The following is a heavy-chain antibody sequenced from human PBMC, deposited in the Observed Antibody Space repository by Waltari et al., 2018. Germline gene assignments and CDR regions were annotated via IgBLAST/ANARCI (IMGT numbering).Heavy chain of an antibody. CDR2: VYSSGTT. CDR1: GGSILPYF. Sequence: QVVLQQSGPGLVQPSETLSLTCNVSGGSILPYFWSWIRQPAGKGLEWIGRVYSSGTTKYNPSFKSRVTVSLDTSKDQVSLKLTSVTAADTAVYFCVREGAGLLYYRRAFDFWGQGTKVTVSS. V-gene: IGHV4-4*07. J-gene: IGHJ3*01. CDR3: VREGAGLLYYRRAFDF. D-gene: IGHD3-10*01.